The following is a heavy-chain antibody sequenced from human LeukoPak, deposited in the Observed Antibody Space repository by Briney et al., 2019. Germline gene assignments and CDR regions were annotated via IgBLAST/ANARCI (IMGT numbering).Heavy chain of an antibody. J-gene: IGHJ4*02. D-gene: IGHD3-10*01. CDR2: ISGSGGST. CDR1: GFTFSSYA. Sequence: PGGSLRLSCAASGFTFSSYAMSWVRQAPGKGLEWVSAISGSGGSTYYADSVKGRFTISRDNSKNTLYLQMNSLRAEDTAVYYCASQYYYGSGSLKRWYYFDYWGEGTLVTVSS. CDR3: ASQYYYGSGSLKRWYYFDY. V-gene: IGHV3-23*01.